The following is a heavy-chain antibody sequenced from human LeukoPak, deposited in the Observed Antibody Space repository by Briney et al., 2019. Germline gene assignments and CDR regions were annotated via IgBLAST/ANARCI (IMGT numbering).Heavy chain of an antibody. V-gene: IGHV4-39*01. Sequence: SETLSLTCTVSGGSISSSSYYWGWIRQPPGKGLEWIGSIYYSGSTYYNPSLKSRVTISVDTSKNQFSLKLSSVTAADTAVYYCARHLIAAEIDYWGQGTLVTVSS. CDR2: IYYSGST. D-gene: IGHD6-13*01. CDR1: GGSISSSSYY. CDR3: ARHLIAAEIDY. J-gene: IGHJ4*02.